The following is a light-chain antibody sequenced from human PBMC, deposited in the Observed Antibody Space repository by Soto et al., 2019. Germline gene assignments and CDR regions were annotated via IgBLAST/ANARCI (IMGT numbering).Light chain of an antibody. CDR1: QRISSN. V-gene: IGKV3-15*01. Sequence: EILMTQSQATLYFSPGERATLSCRASQRISSNVAWYQQKPGQAPRLLIYGASTRATGVPARFSGGGSGTEFTLTISSLQAEDLAVYFCQLYKDGPPYTFGQGNKLEIK. CDR2: GAS. CDR3: QLYKDGPPYT. J-gene: IGKJ2*01.